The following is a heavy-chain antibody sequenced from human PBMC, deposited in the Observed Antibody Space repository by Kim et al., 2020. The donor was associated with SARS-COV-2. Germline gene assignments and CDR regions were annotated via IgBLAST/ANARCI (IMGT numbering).Heavy chain of an antibody. D-gene: IGHD6-13*01. CDR1: GGSISSYY. J-gene: IGHJ6*02. Sequence: SETLSLTCTVSGGSISSYYWSWIRQPPGKGLEWIGYIYYSGSPNYNPSLKSRVTISVDTSKNQFSLKLSSVTAADTAVYYCARDGRIAAAKRYYGMDVWGQGATVTVSS. CDR2: IYYSGSP. V-gene: IGHV4-59*13. CDR3: ARDGRIAAAKRYYGMDV.